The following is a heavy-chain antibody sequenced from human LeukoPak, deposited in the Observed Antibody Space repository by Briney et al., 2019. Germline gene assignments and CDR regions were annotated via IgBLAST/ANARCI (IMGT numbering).Heavy chain of an antibody. CDR3: ARDRSTMVRGAHYFDY. D-gene: IGHD3-10*01. Sequence: PGGSLRPSCAASGFTFSSYSMNWVRQAPGKGLEWVSSISSSSSYIYYADSVKGRFTISRDNAKNSLYLQMNSLRAEDTAVYYCARDRSTMVRGAHYFDYWGRGTLVTVSS. CDR1: GFTFSSYS. V-gene: IGHV3-21*01. J-gene: IGHJ4*02. CDR2: ISSSSSYI.